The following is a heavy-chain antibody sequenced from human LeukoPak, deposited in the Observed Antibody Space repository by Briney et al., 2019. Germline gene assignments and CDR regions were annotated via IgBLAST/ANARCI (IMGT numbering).Heavy chain of an antibody. CDR2: ISSSGSTI. CDR3: ARGAVKGYYYYYYYMDV. J-gene: IGHJ6*03. V-gene: IGHV3-11*04. CDR1: GFTFSDYY. Sequence: GGSLRLSCAASGFTFSDYYMSWIRQASGKGLECVSYISSSGSTIYYADSVKGRFTISRDNAKNSLYLQMNSLRAEDTAVYYCARGAVKGYYYYYYYMDVWGKGTTVTVSS. D-gene: IGHD1-26*01.